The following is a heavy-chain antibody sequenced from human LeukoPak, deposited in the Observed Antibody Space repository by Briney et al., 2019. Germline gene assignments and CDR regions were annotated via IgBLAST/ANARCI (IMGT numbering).Heavy chain of an antibody. D-gene: IGHD1-1*01. J-gene: IGHJ4*02. Sequence: PGGSLRLSCAASGFTFDKAWMTWVRQAPGKGLEWVGRIKSKIHGGTIDYTAPVRGRFTISRDDSENTVYLQMNSLKTEDTAVYYCSSGLSVRRSNNTPVDYWGQGTLVTVSS. CDR1: GFTFDKAW. CDR3: SSGLSVRRSNNTPVDY. CDR2: IKSKIHGGTI. V-gene: IGHV3-15*01.